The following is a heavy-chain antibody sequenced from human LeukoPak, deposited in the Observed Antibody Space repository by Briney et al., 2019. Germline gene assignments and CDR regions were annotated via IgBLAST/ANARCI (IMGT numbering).Heavy chain of an antibody. Sequence: SETLSVTWAVYGGSFSGYYWSWIRQPPGKGLEWIGEINHSGSTNYNPSLKSRVTISVDTSKNQFSLKLSSVTAADTAVYYCARGVRYFDWYRAFDIWGQGTMVTVSS. CDR1: GGSFSGYY. D-gene: IGHD3-9*01. CDR2: INHSGST. V-gene: IGHV4-34*01. J-gene: IGHJ3*02. CDR3: ARGVRYFDWYRAFDI.